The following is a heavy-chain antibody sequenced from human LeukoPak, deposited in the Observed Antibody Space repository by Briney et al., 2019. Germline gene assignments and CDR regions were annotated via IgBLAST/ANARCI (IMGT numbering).Heavy chain of an antibody. CDR2: IIPILGIA. V-gene: IGHV1-69*04. J-gene: IGHJ6*02. CDR3: ARVDVVPAAMGTYYYYYGMDV. D-gene: IGHD2-2*01. CDR1: GGTFSSYA. Sequence: GASVKVSCKASGGTFSSYAISWVRQAPGQGLEWMGRIIPILGIANYAQKFQGRVTITADKSTSTAYVELSSLRSEDTAVYYCARVDVVPAAMGTYYYYYGMDVWGQGTTVTVSS.